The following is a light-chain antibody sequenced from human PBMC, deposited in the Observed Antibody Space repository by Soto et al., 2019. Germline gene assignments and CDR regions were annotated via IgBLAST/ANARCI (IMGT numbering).Light chain of an antibody. CDR3: SSYAGSNNLL. Sequence: QSALTQPPSASGSRGQSVSISCTGTSSDVGGYKYVSWYQQYLGKAPKLMIYEVTKRPPGVPDRFSGSKSGNTASLTVSGLQAEDEAYYYCSSYAGSNNLLFGGGTKLTVL. CDR1: SSDVGGYKY. J-gene: IGLJ2*01. CDR2: EVT. V-gene: IGLV2-8*01.